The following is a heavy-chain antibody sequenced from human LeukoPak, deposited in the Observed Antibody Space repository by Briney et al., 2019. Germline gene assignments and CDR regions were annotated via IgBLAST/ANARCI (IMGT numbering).Heavy chain of an antibody. V-gene: IGHV4-59*08. CDR1: GDSVSSSY. D-gene: IGHD6-19*01. J-gene: IGHJ4*02. Sequence: PSETLSLTCTVSGDSVSSSYWSWLRQSPGKRLEYIGYNCYSGSSNYNPSLKSRVTISVDTSKNQFSLRLSSVTAADTAVYFCARQVQISSGWHDYWGQGALVTVSS. CDR3: ARQVQISSGWHDY. CDR2: NCYSGSS.